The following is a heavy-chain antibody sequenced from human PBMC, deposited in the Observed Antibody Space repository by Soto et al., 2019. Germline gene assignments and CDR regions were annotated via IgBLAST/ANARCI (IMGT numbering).Heavy chain of an antibody. V-gene: IGHV4-34*01. D-gene: IGHD3-10*01. CDR1: GGSFSAYY. Sequence: SETLSLTCAVYGGSFSAYYWSWIRQPPGKGLEWIGEINHSGSTNYNPPLKSRVTISVDTSKNQFSLKLSSVTAADTAVYYCARIKRLWSHYYYYGMDVWGQGTTVTVSS. CDR2: INHSGST. J-gene: IGHJ6*02. CDR3: ARIKRLWSHYYYYGMDV.